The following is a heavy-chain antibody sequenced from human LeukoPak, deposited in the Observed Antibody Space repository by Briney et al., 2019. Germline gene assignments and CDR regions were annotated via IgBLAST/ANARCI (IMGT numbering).Heavy chain of an antibody. CDR3: ARESSVPYYYGSGSSFDY. J-gene: IGHJ4*02. Sequence: VASVKVSCKASGYTFTSYAMHWARQAPGQRLEWMGWINAGNGNTKYSRKFQGRVTITRDTSASTAYMELSSLRSEDTAVYYCARESSVPYYYGSGSSFDYWGQGTLVTVSS. V-gene: IGHV1-3*01. CDR2: INAGNGNT. CDR1: GYTFTSYA. D-gene: IGHD3-10*01.